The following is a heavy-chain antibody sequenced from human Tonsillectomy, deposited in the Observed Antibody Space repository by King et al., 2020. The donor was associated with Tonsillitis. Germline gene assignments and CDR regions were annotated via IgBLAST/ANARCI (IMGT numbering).Heavy chain of an antibody. Sequence: QVQLQESGPGLVKPSGTLSLTCTVSGGSISSYYWSWIRQPPGKGLEWIGYIYYSGSTNYNPSLKSRVTISVDTSKNQFSLKLSSVTAADTAVYYCARTYYYDSSGYYYFDYWGQGTLVTVSS. CDR2: IYYSGST. V-gene: IGHV4-59*01. J-gene: IGHJ4*02. D-gene: IGHD3-22*01. CDR1: GGSISSYY. CDR3: ARTYYYDSSGYYYFDY.